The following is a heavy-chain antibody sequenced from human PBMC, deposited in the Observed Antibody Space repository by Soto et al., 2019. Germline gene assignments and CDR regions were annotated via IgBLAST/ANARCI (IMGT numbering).Heavy chain of an antibody. Sequence: SLKISCKGSGYSFTSYWISWVRQMPGKGLEWMGRIDPSDSYTNYSPSFQGHVTISADKSISTAYLQWSSLKASDTAMYYCARHSTYYDFWSGYASNWFDPWGQGTLVTVSS. CDR3: ARHSTYYDFWSGYASNWFDP. CDR1: GYSFTSYW. CDR2: IDPSDSYT. V-gene: IGHV5-10-1*01. J-gene: IGHJ5*02. D-gene: IGHD3-3*01.